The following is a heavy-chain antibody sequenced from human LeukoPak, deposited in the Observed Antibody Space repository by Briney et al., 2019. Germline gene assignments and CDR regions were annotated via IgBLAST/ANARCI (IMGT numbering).Heavy chain of an antibody. Sequence: SETLSLTCAVSGYSISSGYYWGWIRQPPRKGLEWIGSIYHNGNTYYNPSLKSRVTISVDTSKNEFSLKLSSVTAADTAVYYCARTHQWELEEDYFDYWGQGTLVTVSS. CDR1: GYSISSGYY. CDR2: IYHNGNT. J-gene: IGHJ4*02. D-gene: IGHD1-26*01. V-gene: IGHV4-38-2*01. CDR3: ARTHQWELEEDYFDY.